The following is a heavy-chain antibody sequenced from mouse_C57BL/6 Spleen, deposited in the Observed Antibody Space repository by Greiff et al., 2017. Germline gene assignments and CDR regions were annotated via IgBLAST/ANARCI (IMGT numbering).Heavy chain of an antibody. CDR3: ARSTTWYFDV. J-gene: IGHJ1*03. D-gene: IGHD1-1*01. Sequence: QVQLQQPGAELVMPGASVKLSCKASGYTFTSYWMHWVKQRPGQGLEWIGEIDPSDSYTNYNQKFKGKSTLTVDKSSRTAYMQLSSLTSEDSAVYYCARSTTWYFDVWGTGTTVTVSS. V-gene: IGHV1-69*01. CDR1: GYTFTSYW. CDR2: IDPSDSYT.